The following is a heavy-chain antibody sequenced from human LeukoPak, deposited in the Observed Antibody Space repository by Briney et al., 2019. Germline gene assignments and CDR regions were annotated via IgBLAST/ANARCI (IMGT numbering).Heavy chain of an antibody. CDR3: AKPTTMVYQHDAFDI. V-gene: IGHV3-23*01. CDR1: GFTFSSYA. Sequence: GRSLRLSCAASGFTFSSYAMHWVRQAPGKGLEWVSAISGSGGNTYYADSLKGRFTISRDNSKNTLYLQMNSLRAEDTAIYYCAKPTTMVYQHDAFDIWGQGTMVTVSS. D-gene: IGHD6-13*01. CDR2: ISGSGGNT. J-gene: IGHJ3*02.